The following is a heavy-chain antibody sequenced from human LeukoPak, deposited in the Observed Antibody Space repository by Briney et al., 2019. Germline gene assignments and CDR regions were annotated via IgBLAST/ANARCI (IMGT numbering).Heavy chain of an antibody. Sequence: GGSLRLSCAASAFTFSNYWMNWVRQAPGKGLVWVSRINSDGSSTSYADSVKGRFTISRDNTKNTLYLQMNSLRAEDTAVYYCAKDSTSVRGVITHFDYWGQGTLVTVSS. J-gene: IGHJ4*02. CDR2: INSDGSST. CDR1: AFTFSNYW. CDR3: AKDSTSVRGVITHFDY. V-gene: IGHV3-74*01. D-gene: IGHD3-10*01.